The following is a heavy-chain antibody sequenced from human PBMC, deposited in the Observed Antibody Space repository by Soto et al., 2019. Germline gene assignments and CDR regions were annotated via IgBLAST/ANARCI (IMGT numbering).Heavy chain of an antibody. CDR1: GGTFSSYA. D-gene: IGHD3-10*01. J-gene: IGHJ6*02. CDR3: ARSLDPGSYYPNYYYYGMDV. Sequence: GASVKVSCKASGGTFSSYAISWVRQAPGQGLEWMGGIIPIFGTANYAQKFQGRVTITADESTSTAYMELSSLRSEDTAVYYCARSLDPGSYYPNYYYYGMDVWGQGTTVTVSS. V-gene: IGHV1-69*13. CDR2: IIPIFGTA.